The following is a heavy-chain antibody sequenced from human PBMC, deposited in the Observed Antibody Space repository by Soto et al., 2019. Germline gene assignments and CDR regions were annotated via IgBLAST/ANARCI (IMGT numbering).Heavy chain of an antibody. J-gene: IGHJ5*02. V-gene: IGHV4-59*01. D-gene: IGHD3-10*01. CDR3: ARESAGSGKNNWFDP. CDR2: IYYSGSA. Sequence: SETLSLTCTVSGGSISSYYWSWIRQPPGKGLEWIGYIYYSGSAYYNPSLKSRVTMSVDTSRNQLSLQLNSVTAADTAVYYWARESAGSGKNNWFDPWGQGTQVTVS. CDR1: GGSISSYY.